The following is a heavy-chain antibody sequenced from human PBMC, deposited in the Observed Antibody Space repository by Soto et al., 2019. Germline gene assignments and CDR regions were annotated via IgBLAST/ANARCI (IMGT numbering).Heavy chain of an antibody. Sequence: ASVKVSCKASGYTFTSYHITWVRQAPGQGLEWMGRIIPIIGIINYAQKFQGRVTITADKFTGTAYMELTRLRSDDTAVYYCAGDPDSHYNDSHASSYPWGQGTLVTVSS. J-gene: IGHJ5*02. V-gene: IGHV1-69*04. CDR1: GYTFTSYH. D-gene: IGHD3-22*01. CDR2: IIPIIGII. CDR3: AGDPDSHYNDSHASSYP.